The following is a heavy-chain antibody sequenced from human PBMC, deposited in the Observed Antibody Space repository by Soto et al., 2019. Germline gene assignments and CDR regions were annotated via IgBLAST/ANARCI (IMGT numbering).Heavy chain of an antibody. Sequence: GGSLRLSCAASGFTFSSYGMHWVRQAPGKGLEWVAVIWYDGSNKYYADSVKGRFTISRDNSKNTLYLQMNSLRAEDTAVYYCASERITMVRGVIPGRNENYYYYGMDVWGQGTTVTVSS. CDR1: GFTFSSYG. V-gene: IGHV3-33*01. CDR2: IWYDGSNK. D-gene: IGHD3-10*01. J-gene: IGHJ6*02. CDR3: ASERITMVRGVIPGRNENYYYYGMDV.